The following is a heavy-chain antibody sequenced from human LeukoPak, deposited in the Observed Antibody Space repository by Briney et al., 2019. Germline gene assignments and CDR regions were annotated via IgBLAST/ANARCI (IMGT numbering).Heavy chain of an antibody. Sequence: SETLSLTCAVYSGSLSGYYWSWIRQPPGKGLEWIGEINDSGSVNCNPSLKNRVTLSVDTSKNQFSLRLSSVAAADTAVYYCARRLVDSGASQVSDDWGQGTLVTVSS. J-gene: IGHJ4*02. CDR3: ARRLVDSGASQVSDD. CDR1: SGSLSGYY. V-gene: IGHV4-34*01. CDR2: INDSGSV. D-gene: IGHD2-15*01.